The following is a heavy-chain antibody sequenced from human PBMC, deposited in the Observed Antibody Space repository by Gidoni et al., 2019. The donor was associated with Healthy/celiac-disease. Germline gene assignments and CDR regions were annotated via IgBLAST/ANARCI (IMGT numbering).Heavy chain of an antibody. Sequence: QVQLVQSGAEVKKPGASVKVSCKASGYTFTGYDMHWVRQAPGQGLEWMGWINPNSGGTNYAHKFQGRVTMTRDTSISTAYMELSRLRSDDTAVYYCARDSATHYYDSSGYYSGWGQGTLVTVSS. V-gene: IGHV1-2*07. D-gene: IGHD3-22*01. J-gene: IGHJ4*02. CDR2: INPNSGGT. CDR1: GYTFTGYD. CDR3: ARDSATHYYDSSGYYSG.